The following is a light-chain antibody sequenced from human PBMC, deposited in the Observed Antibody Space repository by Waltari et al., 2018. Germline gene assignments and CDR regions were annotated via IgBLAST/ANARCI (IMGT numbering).Light chain of an antibody. J-gene: IGKJ2*01. Sequence: EFVLTQSPGTLSLSPGERATLSCRASQSVSSRYFAWYQQKPGQAPRLLIYGASSRATGIPDRFSGSGSGTDFTLTISRLEPEDFAVYYCQQYGTSSYTFGQGTKLEIK. CDR3: QQYGTSSYT. V-gene: IGKV3-20*01. CDR1: QSVSSRY. CDR2: GAS.